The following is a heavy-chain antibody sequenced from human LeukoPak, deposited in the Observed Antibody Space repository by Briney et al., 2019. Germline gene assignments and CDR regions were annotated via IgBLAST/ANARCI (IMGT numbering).Heavy chain of an antibody. V-gene: IGHV4-34*01. CDR3: ARGLRTPPRSGYLGY. J-gene: IGHJ4*02. CDR1: GGSFSGYY. CDR2: INHSGST. Sequence: SETLSLTCAVYGGSFSGYYWSWIRQPPGKGLEWIGEINHSGSTNYNPSLKSRVTISVDTSKNQFSLKLSSVTTADTAVYYCARGLRTPPRSGYLGYWGQGTLVTVSS. D-gene: IGHD3-22*01.